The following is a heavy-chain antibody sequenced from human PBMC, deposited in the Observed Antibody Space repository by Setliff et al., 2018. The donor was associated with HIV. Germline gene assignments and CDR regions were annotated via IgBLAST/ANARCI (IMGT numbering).Heavy chain of an antibody. V-gene: IGHV1-69*10. Sequence: GASVKVSCKSSGDTFSTYVFTWVRQAPGQGLEWMGGVTPILHTTNYAQKFQGRVTITADISTRTVYMELSSLTSEDTAIYYCARDPQTMLWLEYWGQGTLVTSPQ. CDR1: GDTFSTYV. CDR2: VTPILHTT. J-gene: IGHJ4*02. D-gene: IGHD2-21*01. CDR3: ARDPQTMLWLEY.